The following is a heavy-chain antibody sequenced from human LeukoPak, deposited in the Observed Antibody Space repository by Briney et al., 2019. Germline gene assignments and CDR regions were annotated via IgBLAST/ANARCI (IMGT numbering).Heavy chain of an antibody. CDR3: ARGFTKGLVDIVATKTTGSWFDP. D-gene: IGHD5-12*01. J-gene: IGHJ5*02. CDR2: MNPSGNT. CDR1: GYTFTSYD. Sequence: GASVKVSCKASGYTFTSYDINWVRQATGQGLEWMGWMNPSGNTGYAQKFQGRVTITRNTSISTAYMELSSLTSEDTAVYYCARGFTKGLVDIVATKTTGSWFDPWGQGTLVTVSS. V-gene: IGHV1-8*03.